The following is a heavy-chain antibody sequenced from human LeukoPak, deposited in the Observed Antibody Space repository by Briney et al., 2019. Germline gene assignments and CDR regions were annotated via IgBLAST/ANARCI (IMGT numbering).Heavy chain of an antibody. CDR2: IYYSGSA. V-gene: IGHV4-31*03. CDR3: ARDPHSGYGSDY. Sequence: ASETLPLTCTVSGDSISSAGYYWSWIRQHPGKGLEWIGYIYYSGSAYYNPSLKSRVTTSLDTSKNQFSLKVNSVTAADTAVYYCARDPHSGYGSDYWGQGTLVTVSS. CDR1: GDSISSAGYY. D-gene: IGHD5-12*01. J-gene: IGHJ4*02.